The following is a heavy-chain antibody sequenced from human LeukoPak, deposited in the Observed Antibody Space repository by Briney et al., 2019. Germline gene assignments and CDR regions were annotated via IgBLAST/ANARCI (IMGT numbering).Heavy chain of an antibody. CDR1: GFTFSSYE. J-gene: IGHJ6*04. Sequence: GGSLRLSCEASGFTFSSYEMNWVRQAPGKGLEWVSYISSSGSTIYYADSVKGRFTISRDNAKNSLYLQMHSLRAEDTAVYYCARDCSGWSYYYYGMGVWGKGVTVTV. V-gene: IGHV3-48*03. CDR2: ISSSGSTI. D-gene: IGHD6-19*01. CDR3: ARDCSGWSYYYYGMGV.